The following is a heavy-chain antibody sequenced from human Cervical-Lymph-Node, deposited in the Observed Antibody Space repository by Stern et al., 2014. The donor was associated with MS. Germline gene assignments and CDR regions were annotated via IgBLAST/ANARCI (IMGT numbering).Heavy chain of an antibody. CDR3: ALSSETSDRWYSLGYDL. Sequence: QMQLVQYGAEVTKPGSSVKVSCKASGGTFSKFPSSCVRQAPGQGLEWMGGIFPVFGTPTYAQEFRGRVTITADVSTSTVYMELSSLRSDDTAVYYCALSSETSDRWYSLGYDLWGQGTLVTVSS. D-gene: IGHD6-13*01. CDR2: IFPVFGTP. J-gene: IGHJ5*02. CDR1: GGTFSKFP. V-gene: IGHV1-69*01.